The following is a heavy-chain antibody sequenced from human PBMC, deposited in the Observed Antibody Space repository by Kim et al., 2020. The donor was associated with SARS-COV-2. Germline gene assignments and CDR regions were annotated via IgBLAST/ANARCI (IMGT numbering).Heavy chain of an antibody. J-gene: IGHJ2*01. Sequence: GGSLRLSCAASGFTFSSYGMHWVRQAPGKGLEWVAVIWYDGSNKYYADSVKGRFTISRDNSKNTLYLQMNSLRAEDTAVYYCARSKGSRDYWYFDLWGRGTLVTVSS. CDR2: IWYDGSNK. CDR1: GFTFSSYG. CDR3: ARSKGSRDYWYFDL. V-gene: IGHV3-33*01.